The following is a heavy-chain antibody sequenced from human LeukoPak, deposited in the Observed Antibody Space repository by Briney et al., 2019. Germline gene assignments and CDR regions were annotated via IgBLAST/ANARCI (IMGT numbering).Heavy chain of an antibody. V-gene: IGHV4-34*01. D-gene: IGHD4-23*01. CDR1: GGSFSGYY. J-gene: IGHJ4*02. Sequence: SETLSLTCAVYGGSFSGYYWSWIRQPPGKGLEWIGEINHSGSTYYNPSLKSRVTISVDTSKNQFSLRLSSVTAADTAVYYCARLRDYGGYWGQGTLVTVSS. CDR3: ARLRDYGGY. CDR2: INHSGST.